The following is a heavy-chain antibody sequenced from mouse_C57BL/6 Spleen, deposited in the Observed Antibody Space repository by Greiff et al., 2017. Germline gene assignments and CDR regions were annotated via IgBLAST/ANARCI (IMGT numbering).Heavy chain of an antibody. CDR1: GFTFSDYG. Sequence: EVKVVESGGGLVKPGGSLKLSCAASGFTFSDYGMHWVRQAPEKGLEWVAYISSGSSTIYYADTVKGRFTISRDNAKNTLFLQMTSLRSEDTAMYYCAREGYGNYGVAWFAYWGQGTLVTVSA. J-gene: IGHJ3*01. CDR3: AREGYGNYGVAWFAY. V-gene: IGHV5-17*01. D-gene: IGHD2-1*01. CDR2: ISSGSSTI.